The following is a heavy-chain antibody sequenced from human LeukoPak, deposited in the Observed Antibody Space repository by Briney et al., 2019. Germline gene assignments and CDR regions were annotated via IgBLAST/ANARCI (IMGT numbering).Heavy chain of an antibody. CDR3: ARGYPGRVRSNWIDP. CDR1: GGSFSGYY. CDR2: INHSGST. V-gene: IGHV4-34*01. D-gene: IGHD3-10*01. J-gene: IGHJ5*02. Sequence: SETLSLTCAVYGGSFSGYYWSWIRQPPGKGLEWIGEINHSGSTNYNPSLKSRVTISVDTSNNQFSLKLSSVTAADTAVYYCARGYPGRVRSNWIDPWGQGTLVTVSS.